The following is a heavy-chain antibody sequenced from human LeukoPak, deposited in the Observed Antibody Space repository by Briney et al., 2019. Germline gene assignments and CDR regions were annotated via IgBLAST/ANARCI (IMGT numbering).Heavy chain of an antibody. Sequence: GGSLRLSCAASGFTFSSYDIHWVRQAPGKGLEWVTDISNDGTNKYYADSVKGRFTVSRDNSKNTVYLQMNSLRAEDTAVYYCAKDYSSSWPVNYYYYYGMDVWGQGTTVTVSS. CDR2: ISNDGTNK. CDR1: GFTFSSYD. J-gene: IGHJ6*02. D-gene: IGHD6-13*01. CDR3: AKDYSSSWPVNYYYYYGMDV. V-gene: IGHV3-30*18.